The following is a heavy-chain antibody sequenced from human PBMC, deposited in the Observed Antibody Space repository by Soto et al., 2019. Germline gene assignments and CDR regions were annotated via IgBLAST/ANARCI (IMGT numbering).Heavy chain of an antibody. V-gene: IGHV1-18*01. CDR3: ARDESYYYGSGPVVYFAY. CDR1: GYTFTSYG. CDR2: ISAYNGNT. D-gene: IGHD3-10*01. J-gene: IGHJ4*02. Sequence: GASVKVSCKASGYTFTSYGISWVRQAPGQGLEWMGWISAYNGNTNYAQKLQGRVTMTTDTSTSTAYMELRSLRSDDTAVYYCARDESYYYGSGPVVYFAYWGQGTLVTVSS.